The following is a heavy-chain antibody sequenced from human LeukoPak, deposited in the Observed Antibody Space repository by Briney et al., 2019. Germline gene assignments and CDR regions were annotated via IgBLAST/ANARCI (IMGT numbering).Heavy chain of an antibody. Sequence: SVKVSCKASGGTFSSYAISWVRQAPGQGLEWMGGIIPIFGTANYAQKFQGRATITADESTSTAYMELSSLRSEDTAVYYCATRGYSGYGDFDYWGQGTLVTVSS. D-gene: IGHD5-12*01. CDR2: IIPIFGTA. V-gene: IGHV1-69*13. CDR3: ATRGYSGYGDFDY. CDR1: GGTFSSYA. J-gene: IGHJ4*02.